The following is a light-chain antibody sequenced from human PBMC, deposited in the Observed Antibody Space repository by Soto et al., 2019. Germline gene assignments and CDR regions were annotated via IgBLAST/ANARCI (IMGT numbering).Light chain of an antibody. CDR3: QQYDNLPYT. Sequence: DIQMTQSPSSLSASVGDRVTITCQASQDMSNNLNWYQQKPGKAPKLLIYDASNLETGVTSRFSGSGSGTDFSLTITRLQPEDIATYYCQQYDNLPYTFGQGTKLEIK. J-gene: IGKJ2*01. CDR1: QDMSNN. V-gene: IGKV1-33*01. CDR2: DAS.